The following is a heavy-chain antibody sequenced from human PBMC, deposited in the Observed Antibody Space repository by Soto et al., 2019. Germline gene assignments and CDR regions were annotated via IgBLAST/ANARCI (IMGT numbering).Heavy chain of an antibody. CDR3: AKRSPYSSGWYSPIFDY. CDR2: ISESGGST. CDR1: GFSFSDYA. J-gene: IGHJ4*02. V-gene: IGHV3-23*01. D-gene: IGHD6-13*01. Sequence: GGSLRLSCAASGFSFSDYAMSWFRQAPGKGLEWVSVISESGGSTHYADSVRGRFTVSRDNSKNSLSLRMNSLRDEDTAVYFCAKRSPYSSGWYSPIFDYWGQGALVTVSP.